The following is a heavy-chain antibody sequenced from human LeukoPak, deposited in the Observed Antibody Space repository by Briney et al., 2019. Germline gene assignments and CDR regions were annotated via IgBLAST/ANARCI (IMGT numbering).Heavy chain of an antibody. J-gene: IGHJ4*02. V-gene: IGHV3-23*01. CDR3: AKGGSYAPLDY. CDR2: ISTSGGDT. D-gene: IGHD1-26*01. CDR1: GFTFTDSA. Sequence: GGSLRLSCAASGFTFTDSAMTWVRQAPGKGLEWVSAISTSGGDTIYTDSVKDRFTISRDNSKNTLYLQMNSLRADDTAIYYCAKGGSYAPLDYWGQGTLVTVSS.